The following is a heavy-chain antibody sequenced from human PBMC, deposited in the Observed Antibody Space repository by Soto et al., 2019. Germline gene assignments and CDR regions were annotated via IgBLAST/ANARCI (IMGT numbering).Heavy chain of an antibody. CDR1: GGSISSGDYY. V-gene: IGHV4-30-4*01. CDR3: ARRYSSVYYYYGMDV. CDR2: IYYSGST. J-gene: IGHJ6*02. Sequence: QVQLQESGPGLVKPSQTLSLTCTVSGGSISSGDYYWSWIRQPPGKGLEWIGYIYYSGSTYYNPSPKSRVTISVDTSKNQFSLKLSSVTAADTAVYYCARRYSSVYYYYGMDVWGQGTTVTVSS. D-gene: IGHD6-25*01.